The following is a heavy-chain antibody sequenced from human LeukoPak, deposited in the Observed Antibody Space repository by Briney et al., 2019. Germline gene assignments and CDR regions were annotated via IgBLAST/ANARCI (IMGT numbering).Heavy chain of an antibody. D-gene: IGHD3-10*01. V-gene: IGHV1-8*01. CDR1: GYTFTSYG. CDR3: ATSITMVRGVIR. J-gene: IGHJ4*02. Sequence: ASVKVSCKASGYTFTSYGINWVRQATGQGLEWMGWMNPNSGNTGYAQKFQGRVTMTRNTSISTAYMELSSLRSEDTAVYYCATSITMVRGVIRWGQGTLVTVSS. CDR2: MNPNSGNT.